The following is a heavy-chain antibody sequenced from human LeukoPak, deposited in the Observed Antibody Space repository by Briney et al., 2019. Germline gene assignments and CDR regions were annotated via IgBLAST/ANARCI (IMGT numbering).Heavy chain of an antibody. D-gene: IGHD3-10*01. CDR1: GFTFSSYN. V-gene: IGHV3-21*01. Sequence: GGSLRLSCAASGFTFSSYNINWVRQTPGKGLEWVSSISPSSDYIYYTDSVKGRFTISRDNAKNSLYLQLNSLRAEDTAVYYCAREESYNWFDPWGQGTLVTVSS. CDR2: ISPSSDYI. CDR3: AREESYNWFDP. J-gene: IGHJ5*02.